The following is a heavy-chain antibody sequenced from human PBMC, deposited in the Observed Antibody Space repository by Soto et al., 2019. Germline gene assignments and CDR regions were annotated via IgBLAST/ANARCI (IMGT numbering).Heavy chain of an antibody. CDR1: GFTFSSYG. CDR3: VKDGSSGWPYYYDMDV. D-gene: IGHD6-19*01. CDR2: ISYDGSNK. V-gene: IGHV3-30*18. Sequence: QVQLVESGGGVVQPGRSLRLSCAASGFTFSSYGMHWVRQAPGKGLDWVAVISYDGSNKYYADSVKGRFTISRDNSKNTLYLQMSSLRAEDTAVYYCVKDGSSGWPYYYDMDVWGQGTTVTVSS. J-gene: IGHJ6*02.